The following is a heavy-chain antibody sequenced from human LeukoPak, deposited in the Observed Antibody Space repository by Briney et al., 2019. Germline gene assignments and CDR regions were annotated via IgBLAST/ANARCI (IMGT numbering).Heavy chain of an antibody. Sequence: GGSLRLSCAAPGFTFSSYGMHWVRQAPGKGLKWVAFIRYDGSNKYYADSVKGRFTISRDNSKNTLYLQMNSLRAEDTAVYYCAKDTTPPKAGFDPWGQGTLVTVSS. D-gene: IGHD1-14*01. V-gene: IGHV3-30*02. CDR2: IRYDGSNK. CDR1: GFTFSSYG. CDR3: AKDTTPPKAGFDP. J-gene: IGHJ5*02.